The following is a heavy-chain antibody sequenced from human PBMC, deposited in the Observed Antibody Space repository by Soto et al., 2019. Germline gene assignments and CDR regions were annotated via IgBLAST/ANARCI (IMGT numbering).Heavy chain of an antibody. V-gene: IGHV4-59*01. CDR3: ARGLYCSSTSCYPTIPYYYYYYMDV. CDR2: IYYSGST. D-gene: IGHD2-2*01. J-gene: IGHJ6*03. CDR1: GGSISSYY. Sequence: SETLSLTCTVSGGSISSYYWSWIRQPPGKGLEWIGYIYYSGSTNYNPSLKSRVTISVDTSKNQFSLKLSSVTAADTAVYYCARGLYCSSTSCYPTIPYYYYYYMDVWGKGTTVTVSS.